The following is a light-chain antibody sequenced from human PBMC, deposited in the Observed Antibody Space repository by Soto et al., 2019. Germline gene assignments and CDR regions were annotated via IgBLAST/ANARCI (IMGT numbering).Light chain of an antibody. Sequence: DIQMTQSPSTLSASVGDRVTITYRASQSISHWLAWYQQKPGKAPRLLIYDASNLEGGVPARFSGSGSGTEFTLTISSLQPDDFATYYCQQYNTFSPTWTFGQGTKVEI. J-gene: IGKJ1*01. CDR1: QSISHW. V-gene: IGKV1-5*01. CDR2: DAS. CDR3: QQYNTFSPTWT.